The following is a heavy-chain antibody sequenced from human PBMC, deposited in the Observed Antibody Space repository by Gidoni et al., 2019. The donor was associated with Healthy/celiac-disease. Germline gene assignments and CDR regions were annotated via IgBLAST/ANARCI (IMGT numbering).Heavy chain of an antibody. CDR2: IYTSGST. CDR3: ARTANWFDY. Sequence: QVQLQESGPGLVKPSQTLSLTCTVSGGSISSGRYYWSWIRQPAGKGLALIGRIYTSGSTNYNPSLKSRVTMSGDTSKNQFSLKLSSVTAADTAGYYCARTANWFDYWGQGTLVTVSS. CDR1: GGSISSGRYY. V-gene: IGHV4-61*02. J-gene: IGHJ4*02. D-gene: IGHD7-27*01.